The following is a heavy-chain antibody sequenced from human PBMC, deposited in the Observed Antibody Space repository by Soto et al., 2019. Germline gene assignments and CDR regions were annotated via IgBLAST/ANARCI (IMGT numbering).Heavy chain of an antibody. CDR3: ARVLGYCTGGNCYPDY. Sequence: PSETLSLTCTVSGGSISSGGHYWSWIRQHPGKGLEWIGFIYYSGYTYYNPSLKSRVSISVDTSKNQFSLKLSSVTAADTAVYYCARVLGYCTGGNCYPDYWGQGTLVTVSS. V-gene: IGHV4-31*03. D-gene: IGHD2-15*01. J-gene: IGHJ4*02. CDR1: GGSISSGGHY. CDR2: IYYSGYT.